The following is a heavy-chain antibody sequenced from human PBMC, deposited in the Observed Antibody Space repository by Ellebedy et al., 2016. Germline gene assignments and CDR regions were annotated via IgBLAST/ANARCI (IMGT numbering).Heavy chain of an antibody. CDR1: GYTFTSYG. V-gene: IGHV1-69*13. CDR2: IIPIFGTA. Sequence: SVKVSCXASGYTFTSYGISWVRQAPGQGLEWMGGIIPIFGTANYAQKFQGRVTITADESTSTAYMELSSLRSEDTAVYYCAREAHWYFDLWGRGTLVTVSS. J-gene: IGHJ2*01. CDR3: AREAHWYFDL.